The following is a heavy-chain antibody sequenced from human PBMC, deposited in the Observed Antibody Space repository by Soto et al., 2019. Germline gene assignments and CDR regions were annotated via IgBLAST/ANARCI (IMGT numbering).Heavy chain of an antibody. D-gene: IGHD6-6*01. J-gene: IGHJ5*02. Sequence: SETLSLTCTVSVGSISSSSYYWGWILQPPGEGLEWIGSIYYSGSTYYNPSLKSRVTISVDTSKNQFSLKLSSVTAADTAVYYCARQPRLQQLEMDWFDPWGQGTLVTVSS. CDR1: VGSISSSSYY. CDR2: IYYSGST. CDR3: ARQPRLQQLEMDWFDP. V-gene: IGHV4-39*01.